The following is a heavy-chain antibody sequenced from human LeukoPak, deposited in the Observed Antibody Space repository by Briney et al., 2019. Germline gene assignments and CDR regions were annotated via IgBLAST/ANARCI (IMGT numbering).Heavy chain of an antibody. V-gene: IGHV1-18*01. Sequence: GASVKVSCKASGYTFTSYGFNWVRQAPGQGLEWMGWISGYNGNTNYAQKLQGRVTMTTDKSTSTAYMELRSLRSDDTAVYYCARDYSPFDLLSYFDYWGQGTLVTVSS. CDR1: GYTFTSYG. J-gene: IGHJ4*02. CDR2: ISGYNGNT. CDR3: ARDYSPFDLLSYFDY. D-gene: IGHD3-9*01.